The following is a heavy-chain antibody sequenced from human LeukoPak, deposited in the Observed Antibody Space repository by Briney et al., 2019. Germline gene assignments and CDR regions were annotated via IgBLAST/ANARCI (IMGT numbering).Heavy chain of an antibody. CDR3: ARGRITMVRGAPYFDY. J-gene: IGHJ4*02. Sequence: GGSLRLSCAASGFTFSSYSMNWVRQAPGKGLEWVSSISSSSSYIYYAGSVKGRFTISRDNAKNSLYLQMNSLRAEDTAVYYCARGRITMVRGAPYFDYWGQGTLVTVSS. CDR1: GFTFSSYS. D-gene: IGHD3-10*01. CDR2: ISSSSSYI. V-gene: IGHV3-21*01.